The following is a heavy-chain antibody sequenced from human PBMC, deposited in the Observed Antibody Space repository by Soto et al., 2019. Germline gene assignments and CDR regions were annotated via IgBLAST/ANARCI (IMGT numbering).Heavy chain of an antibody. CDR3: ARATTTVTTFDS. CDR2: IYYTATT. V-gene: IGHV4-31*03. Sequence: QLPLQEPGPGLVKPFQTLSLTCSVSGGSITSGGYYWSWLRQVPGKGLEWIGNIYYTATTYYNAALKSRLTISVDTSKGQASRNLTSVTAADTAVYFCARATTTVTTFDSWGQGTQVTVSS. J-gene: IGHJ4*02. D-gene: IGHD4-17*01. CDR1: GGSITSGGYY.